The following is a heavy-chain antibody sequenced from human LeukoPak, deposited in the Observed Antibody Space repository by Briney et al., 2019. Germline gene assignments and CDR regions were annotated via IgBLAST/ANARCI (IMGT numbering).Heavy chain of an antibody. CDR1: GFTFSSYG. J-gene: IGHJ4*02. Sequence: GRSLRLSCAASGFTFSSYGMHWVRQAPGKGLEWVAVISYDGSNKYYADSVKGRFTISRENSTNTLYLQMNSLRAQDTAVYYCLYGDYDFDYWGQGTLVTVSS. V-gene: IGHV3-30*03. CDR2: ISYDGSNK. D-gene: IGHD4-17*01. CDR3: LYGDYDFDY.